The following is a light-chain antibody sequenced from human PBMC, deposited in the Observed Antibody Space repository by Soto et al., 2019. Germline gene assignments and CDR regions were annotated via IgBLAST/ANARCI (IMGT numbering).Light chain of an antibody. CDR3: QSYDSSLSGYV. J-gene: IGLJ7*01. CDR2: GNS. V-gene: IGLV1-40*01. Sequence: QTVVTQPPSVSGAPGQRVTISCTGSSSNIGAGYDVRWYQQLPGTAPKLLIYGNSNRPSGVPDRFSGSKSGTSASLAITGLQAEDEADYYCQSYDSSLSGYVFGTGTQLTVL. CDR1: SSNIGAGYD.